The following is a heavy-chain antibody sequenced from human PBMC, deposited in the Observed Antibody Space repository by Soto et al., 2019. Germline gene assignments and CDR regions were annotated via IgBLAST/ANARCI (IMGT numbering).Heavy chain of an antibody. V-gene: IGHV4-4*02. D-gene: IGHD6-19*01. CDR1: GGSISSSNW. Sequence: QVQLQESGPGLVKPSGTLSLTCAVSGGSISSSNWWSWVRQPPGKGLEWIGEIYHSGSTNYNPSLTSRVTISVDKSKTHCSLKLRSVTATDTAVYYCAREAVAGDFDYWGQGTLVTVSS. CDR3: AREAVAGDFDY. J-gene: IGHJ4*02. CDR2: IYHSGST.